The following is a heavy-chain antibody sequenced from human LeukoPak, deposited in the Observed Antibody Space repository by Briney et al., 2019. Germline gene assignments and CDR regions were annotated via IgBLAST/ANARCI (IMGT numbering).Heavy chain of an antibody. CDR2: INHSGST. D-gene: IGHD3-16*01. CDR1: GGSFSGYY. J-gene: IGHJ4*02. Sequence: SETLSLTCAVYGGSFSGYYWSWIRQPPGKGLEWIGEINHSGSTNYNPSLKSRVTISVDTSKNQFSLKLSSVTAADTAVYYCARVESAYAEFGGGYYFDYWGQGTLVTVSS. V-gene: IGHV4-34*01. CDR3: ARVESAYAEFGGGYYFDY.